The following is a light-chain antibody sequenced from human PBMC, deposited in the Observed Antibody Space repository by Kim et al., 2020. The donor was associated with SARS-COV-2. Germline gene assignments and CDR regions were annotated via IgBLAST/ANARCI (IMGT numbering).Light chain of an antibody. CDR1: NIETKS. J-gene: IGLJ2*01. Sequence: APEKAARIPSGENNIETKSGHWYKQEPGQAPVLVGYVDSDRPSGIPERFSGSISGNTATLTISRVEAGDEADYYCQVWHSSSGHVVFGGGTKLTVL. CDR3: QVWHSSSGHVV. V-gene: IGLV3-21*03. CDR2: VDS.